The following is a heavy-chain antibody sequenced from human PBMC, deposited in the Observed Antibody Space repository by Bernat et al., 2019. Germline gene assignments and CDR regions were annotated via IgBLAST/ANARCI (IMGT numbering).Heavy chain of an antibody. J-gene: IGHJ6*03. V-gene: IGHV3-30*01. CDR3: ARGPTYYYYYMDV. Sequence: QVHLVESGGGVVQPGRSLRLSCAASGFTFSSYAMHWVRQAPGKGLGWVAVISYDGSNKYYEDSVKGRFTISRDNSKNTLYLQMNSLRAEDTAVYYCARGPTYYYYYMDVWGKGTTVTVSS. CDR1: GFTFSSYA. CDR2: ISYDGSNK.